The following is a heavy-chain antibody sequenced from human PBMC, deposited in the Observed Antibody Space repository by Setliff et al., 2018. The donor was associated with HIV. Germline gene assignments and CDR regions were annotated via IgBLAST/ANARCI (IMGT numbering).Heavy chain of an antibody. V-gene: IGHV2-70*11. Sequence: GSGPMLVNPTQTLTLTCTFSGFSLSPRGMSVSWIRQPPGKALEWLARIDWDDAKYYSTSLKTRLTISEDTSKNQVVLTMTNMDPVDTATYYCARGSESLTYFDNLGPGTLVTVSS. CDR3: ARGSESLTYFDN. D-gene: IGHD3-10*01. CDR2: IDWDDAK. CDR1: GFSLSPRGMS. J-gene: IGHJ4*02.